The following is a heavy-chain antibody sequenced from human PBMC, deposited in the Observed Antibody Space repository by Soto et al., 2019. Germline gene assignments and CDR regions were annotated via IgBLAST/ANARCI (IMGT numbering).Heavy chain of an antibody. Sequence: ASETLSLTCAVYGGSFSGYYWSWIRQPPGKGLEWIGEINHSGSTNYNPSLKSRVTISVDTSKNQFSLKLSSVTAADTAVYYCARASAAGYGYWGQGTLVIVSS. CDR1: GGSFSGYY. J-gene: IGHJ4*02. CDR2: INHSGST. D-gene: IGHD6-13*01. CDR3: ARASAAGYGY. V-gene: IGHV4-34*01.